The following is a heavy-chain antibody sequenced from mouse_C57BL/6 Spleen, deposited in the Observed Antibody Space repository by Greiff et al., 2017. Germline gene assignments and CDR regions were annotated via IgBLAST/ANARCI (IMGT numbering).Heavy chain of an antibody. D-gene: IGHD1-1*01. CDR3: TRYGSSYNFDY. CDR1: GYTFTDYE. Sequence: VQVVESGAELVRPGASVTLSCKASGYTFTDYEMHWVKQTPVHGLEWIGAIDPETGGTAYNQKFKGKAILTADKSSSTAYMELRSLTSEDSAVYYCTRYGSSYNFDYWGQGTTLTVSS. J-gene: IGHJ2*01. CDR2: IDPETGGT. V-gene: IGHV1-15*01.